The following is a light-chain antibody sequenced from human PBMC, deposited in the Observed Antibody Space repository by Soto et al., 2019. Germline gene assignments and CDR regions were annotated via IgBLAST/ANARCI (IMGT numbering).Light chain of an antibody. CDR1: QSLLHSNGHNY. V-gene: IGKV2-28*01. J-gene: IGKJ4*01. CDR3: ASFTNSSGT. Sequence: DIVMTQSPLSLPVTPGEPASISCRSSQSLLHSNGHNYLDWCLQKPGQSPQLLIYLGSNRASGVPDRFSGSGSATDFTLKISRVEAEDVGASFTNSSGTFGGGTKVEIK. CDR2: LGS.